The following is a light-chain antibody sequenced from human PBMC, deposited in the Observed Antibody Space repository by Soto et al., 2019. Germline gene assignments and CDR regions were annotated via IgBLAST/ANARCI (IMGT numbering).Light chain of an antibody. CDR2: DAS. Sequence: VLAQAPATLSLSPGERATLSCRASQSVSSYLAWYQQKPGQAPRLLIYDASNRATGIPARFSGSGSATDFTLTISSLEPEDFALYYCQHYGRSPITFGQGTRLEIK. V-gene: IGKV3-11*01. J-gene: IGKJ5*01. CDR3: QHYGRSPIT. CDR1: QSVSSY.